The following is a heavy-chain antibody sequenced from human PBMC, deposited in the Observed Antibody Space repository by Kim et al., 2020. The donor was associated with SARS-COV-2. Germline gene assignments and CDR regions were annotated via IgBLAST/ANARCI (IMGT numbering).Heavy chain of an antibody. Sequence: SETLSLTCTVSGGSISSYYWSWIRQPPGKGLEWIGYIYYSGSTNYNPSLKSRVTISVDTSKNQFSLKLSSVTAADTAVYYCARHPRGDIVVVPASLFDPWGQGTLVTVSS. CDR1: GGSISSYY. J-gene: IGHJ5*02. CDR2: IYYSGST. V-gene: IGHV4-59*08. D-gene: IGHD2-2*01. CDR3: ARHPRGDIVVVPASLFDP.